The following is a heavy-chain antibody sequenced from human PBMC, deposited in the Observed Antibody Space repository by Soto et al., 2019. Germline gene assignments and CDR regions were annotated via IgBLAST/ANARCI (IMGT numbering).Heavy chain of an antibody. J-gene: IGHJ3*02. CDR3: AQRLQRNDYNYSDAFHI. CDR1: GFSLTDSGVG. V-gene: IGHV2-5*02. Sequence: QITLKESGPTLVKPTQTLTLTCTLSGFSLTDSGVGVGWMRQPPGKALEWLALVYWDDDKRYSPSLKNRLTITKDTSKNLVVLTMTNMDPVDTATYYCAQRLQRNDYNYSDAFHIWGQGTLVTVSA. CDR2: VYWDDDK. D-gene: IGHD4-4*01.